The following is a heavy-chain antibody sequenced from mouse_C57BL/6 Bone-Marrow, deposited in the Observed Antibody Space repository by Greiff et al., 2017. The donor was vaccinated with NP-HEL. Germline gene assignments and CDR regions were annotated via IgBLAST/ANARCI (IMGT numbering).Heavy chain of an antibody. D-gene: IGHD1-1*01. CDR3: ARTTVVAYYYAMDY. J-gene: IGHJ4*01. CDR2: IWSDGST. Sequence: VKLVESGPGLVAPSQSLSITCTVSGFSLTSYGVHWVRQPPGKGLEWLVVIWSDGSTTYNSALKSRLSISKDNSKSQVFLKMNSLQTDDTAMYYCARTTVVAYYYAMDYWGQGTSVTVSS. V-gene: IGHV2-6*03. CDR1: GFSLTSYG.